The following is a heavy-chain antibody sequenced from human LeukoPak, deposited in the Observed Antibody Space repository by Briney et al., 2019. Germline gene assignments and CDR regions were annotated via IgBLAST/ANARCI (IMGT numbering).Heavy chain of an antibody. V-gene: IGHV3-30*18. CDR1: GFTFNNYE. CDR2: ISYDGSNK. D-gene: IGHD1-26*01. CDR3: AKDQPRGSYYSNWFDP. J-gene: IGHJ5*02. Sequence: GGSLRLSCAASGFTFNNYEMNWVRQAPGKGLEWVAVISYDGSNKYYADSVKGRFTISRDNSKNTLYLQMNSLRAEDTAVYYCAKDQPRGSYYSNWFDPWGQGTLVTVSS.